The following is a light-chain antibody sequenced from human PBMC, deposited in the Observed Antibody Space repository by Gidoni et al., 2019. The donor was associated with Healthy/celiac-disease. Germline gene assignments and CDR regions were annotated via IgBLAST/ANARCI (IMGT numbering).Light chain of an antibody. V-gene: IGKV3-20*01. CDR1: QSVSSSY. CDR2: GAS. Sequence: EIVLTQSPGTLSLSPGERATLSCRASQSVSSSYLAWYQQKPGQAPRLLIYGASSRATGIPDRFSGSGSGTDFTLTISRLEPEDSAVYYCQQYGSSRENTFGGGTKVEIK. CDR3: QQYGSSRENT. J-gene: IGKJ4*01.